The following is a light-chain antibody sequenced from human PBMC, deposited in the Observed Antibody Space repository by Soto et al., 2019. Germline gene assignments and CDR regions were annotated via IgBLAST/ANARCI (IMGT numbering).Light chain of an antibody. CDR1: QTISSW. CDR2: KAS. CDR3: QQYKSYPLT. J-gene: IGKJ4*01. Sequence: DIQLTQSPSTMSGSVGDRVTITRRASQTISSWLAWYQQKPGKAPKLLIYKASTLKSGVPSRFSGSGSGTEFTLTISSLQPEDFATYYCQQYKSYPLTVGGGTKVEIK. V-gene: IGKV1-5*03.